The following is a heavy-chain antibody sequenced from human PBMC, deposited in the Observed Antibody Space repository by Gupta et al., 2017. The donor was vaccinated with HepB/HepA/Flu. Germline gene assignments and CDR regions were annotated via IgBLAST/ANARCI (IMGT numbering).Heavy chain of an antibody. CDR2: ISYDGSNK. Sequence: QVQLVESGGGVVQPGRSLRLSCAASGFTFSSYAMHWVRQAPGKGLEWVAVISYDGSNKYYADSVKGRFTISRDNSKNTLYLQMNSLRAEDTAVYYCARDQDGGNLFDYWGQGTLVTVSS. D-gene: IGHD4-23*01. V-gene: IGHV3-30-3*01. CDR3: ARDQDGGNLFDY. CDR1: GFTFSSYA. J-gene: IGHJ4*02.